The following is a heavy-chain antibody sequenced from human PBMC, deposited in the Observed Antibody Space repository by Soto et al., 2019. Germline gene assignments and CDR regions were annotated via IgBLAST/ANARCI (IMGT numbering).Heavy chain of an antibody. CDR1: GLTISNAW. V-gene: IGHV3-15*07. CDR3: TTGSVEGV. CDR2: IKTNTEGGTT. D-gene: IGHD2-15*01. J-gene: IGHJ6*02. Sequence: ESGGGFIYPGGSLRLSCAASGLTISNAWMNWVRQAPGKGLEWLGRIKTNTEGGTTGYAAAVKGRFTVSRDDSKNTLYPQMNGLKSEDTAVYYCTTGSVEGVWGQGTTVTVSS.